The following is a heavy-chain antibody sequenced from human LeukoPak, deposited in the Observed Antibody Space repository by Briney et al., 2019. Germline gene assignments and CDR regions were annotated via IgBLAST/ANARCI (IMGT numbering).Heavy chain of an antibody. V-gene: IGHV1-18*01. CDR2: INTYNGNT. D-gene: IGHD3-22*01. J-gene: IGHJ4*02. CDR1: GYTFTNYG. Sequence: ASVKVSCKASGYTFTNYGISWVRQAPGQGLEWMGWINTYNGNTNYAQKFQGRVIMTTDTSTSTAYMELRSLRSDDTAVYYCARVVLDHYYDSSGYLGTLDYWGQGTLVTVSS. CDR3: ARVVLDHYYDSSGYLGTLDY.